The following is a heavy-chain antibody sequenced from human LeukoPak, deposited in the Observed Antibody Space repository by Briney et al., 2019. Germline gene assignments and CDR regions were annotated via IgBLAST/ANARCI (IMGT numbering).Heavy chain of an antibody. Sequence: GGSLGLSCAASGFTISTYGMSWVRQAPGKGLEWVSSISGGTTYYADSVKGRFTISRDNSKNTVSLQMNSLRAEDTAVYYCAKTAATVTTPNYFDYWGQGTLVTVSS. J-gene: IGHJ4*02. CDR1: GFTISTYG. D-gene: IGHD4-17*01. CDR2: ISGGTT. CDR3: AKTAATVTTPNYFDY. V-gene: IGHV3-23*01.